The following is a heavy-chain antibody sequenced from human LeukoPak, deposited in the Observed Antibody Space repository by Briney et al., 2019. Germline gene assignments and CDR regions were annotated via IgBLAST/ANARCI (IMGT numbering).Heavy chain of an antibody. CDR2: INPTGGST. D-gene: IGHD2-8*02. CDR3: ARDHSTGGN. J-gene: IGHJ4*02. CDR1: GYTFSSFY. Sequence: ASVKVSCKASGYTFSSFYMHCVRQAPGQGLEWMGIINPTGGSTSYARKFQGRVTMTTDTSTSTVYMELSSLRSEDTAVYYCARDHSTGGNWGQGALVTVSS. V-gene: IGHV1-46*01.